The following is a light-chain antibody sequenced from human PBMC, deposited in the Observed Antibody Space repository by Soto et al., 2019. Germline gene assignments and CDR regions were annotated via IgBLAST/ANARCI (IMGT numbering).Light chain of an antibody. J-gene: IGLJ3*02. Sequence: QSVLTQPRSVSGSPGQSVTIPCTGSSSDVGGYNLVSWYQQYSGEVPKLIIYDVFKRPSGVPDRFSGSKSGNTASLTISGLQGDDEADFYCCSYAGRFIWLFGGGTKLTVL. CDR1: SSDVGGYNL. V-gene: IGLV2-11*01. CDR3: CSYAGRFIWL. CDR2: DVF.